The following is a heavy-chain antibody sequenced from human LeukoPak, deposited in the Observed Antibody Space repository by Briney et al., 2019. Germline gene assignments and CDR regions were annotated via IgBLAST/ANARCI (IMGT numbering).Heavy chain of an antibody. Sequence: GGSLRLSCATSGFTFSNNYMSWVRQAPGKGLEWVANIMQDGSEKYYVDSVKGRFTISRDNAKNSVYLQMNSLRAEDTALYYCARRRYGTGMDVWGQGTTVTVSS. CDR1: GFTFSNNY. D-gene: IGHD3-10*01. CDR3: ARRRYGTGMDV. V-gene: IGHV3-7*01. J-gene: IGHJ6*02. CDR2: IMQDGSEK.